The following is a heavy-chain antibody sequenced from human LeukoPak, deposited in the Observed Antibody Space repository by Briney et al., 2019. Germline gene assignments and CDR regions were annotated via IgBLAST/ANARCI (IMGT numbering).Heavy chain of an antibody. Sequence: GDSLKISCKASGYSFTNYWIAWVRQMPGKGLEWMGIIYPVDPDTRYSPSLQGQVTISADTSISTAYLQWSSLKASDTAMYYCARRVGSGYEFDYWGQGTLVTVSS. CDR3: ARRVGSGYEFDY. CDR2: IYPVDPDT. D-gene: IGHD3-22*01. J-gene: IGHJ4*02. CDR1: GYSFTNYW. V-gene: IGHV5-51*01.